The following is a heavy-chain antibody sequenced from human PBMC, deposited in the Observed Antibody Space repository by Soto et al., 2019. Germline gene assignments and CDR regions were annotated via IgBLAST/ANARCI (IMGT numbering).Heavy chain of an antibody. CDR1: GFSLRNYW. CDR3: ARGLDGGHYGFGG. V-gene: IGHV3-74*03. CDR2: IDGGGGRT. D-gene: IGHD3-10*01. Sequence: EVQVVESGGDLVQPGGSLRLSCAASGFSLRNYWMHWVRRAPGKGLVWVSQIDGGGGRTTYADSVKGRFTISRDNAKNTLYLQMNSLRAEDTAVYYCARGLDGGHYGFGGCGQGTLVTVSS. J-gene: IGHJ4*02.